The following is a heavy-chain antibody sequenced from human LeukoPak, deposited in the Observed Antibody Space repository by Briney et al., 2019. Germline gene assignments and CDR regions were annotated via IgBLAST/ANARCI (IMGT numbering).Heavy chain of an antibody. D-gene: IGHD3-10*01. J-gene: IGHJ5*02. CDR1: GFTFSTYA. V-gene: IGHV3-64D*06. Sequence: GGSLRLSCSASGFTFSTYAMHWVRQAPGKGLEYVSAISSNGGSTYYADSVKGRFTISRDNSKNTLYLQMSSLRAEDTAVYYCVKVQNYYGWFDPWGQGTLVTAPS. CDR2: ISSNGGST. CDR3: VKVQNYYGWFDP.